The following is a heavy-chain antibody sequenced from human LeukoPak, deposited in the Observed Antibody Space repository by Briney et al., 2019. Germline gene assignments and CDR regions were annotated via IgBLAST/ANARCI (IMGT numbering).Heavy chain of an antibody. J-gene: IGHJ4*02. CDR1: GGTFSSYT. V-gene: IGHV1-69*06. D-gene: IGHD1-26*01. Sequence: SVKVSCKASGGTFSSYTISWVRQAPGQGLEWMGGIIPIFGTANYAQKFQGRVTMTEDTSTDTAYMELSSLRSEDTAVYYCATIWIVGATMGFDYWGQGTLVTVSS. CDR3: ATIWIVGATMGFDY. CDR2: IIPIFGTA.